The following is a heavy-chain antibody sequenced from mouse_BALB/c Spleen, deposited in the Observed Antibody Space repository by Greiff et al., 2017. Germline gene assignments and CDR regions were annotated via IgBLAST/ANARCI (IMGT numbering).Heavy chain of an antibody. CDR3: GRSGYVNPWFAY. CDR1: GFNIKDYY. V-gene: IGHV14-1*02. D-gene: IGHD2-10*02. Sequence: VQLQQSGAELVRPGALVKLSCKASGFNIKDYYMHWVKQRPEQGLEWIGWIDPENGNTIYDPKFQGKASITADTSSNTAYLQLSSLTSEDTAVYYCGRSGYVNPWFAYWGQGTLVTVSA. CDR2: IDPENGNT. J-gene: IGHJ3*01.